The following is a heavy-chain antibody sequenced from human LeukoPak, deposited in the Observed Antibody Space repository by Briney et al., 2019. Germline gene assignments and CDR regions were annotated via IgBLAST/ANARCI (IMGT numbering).Heavy chain of an antibody. CDR3: ARVRDIPTGSFFNY. D-gene: IGHD3-10*01. V-gene: IGHV1-2*02. Sequence: GASVKVSCKASGYTFTVYYMHWVRQAPGQGLEWMGWINPNSGDTNYAQNFQGRVTMTRDTSISTVYMELSRLRSDDTAVYYCARVRDIPTGSFFNYWGQGTLVTVSS. CDR1: GYTFTVYY. J-gene: IGHJ4*02. CDR2: INPNSGDT.